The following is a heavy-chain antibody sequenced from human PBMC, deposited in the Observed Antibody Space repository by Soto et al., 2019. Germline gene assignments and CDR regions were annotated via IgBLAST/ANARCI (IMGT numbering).Heavy chain of an antibody. CDR2: IYPSDSDT. CDR1: GYSFTSNW. CDR3: AMPPSGTTTFFDS. Sequence: EVQLVQSGPEVKKSGESLKISCKGSGYSFTSNWIGWVRQMPGKGLEWMGTIYPSDSDTRYSTSFQDQVTIAADKSISTAYLQWSSLKDSFTAMYYCAMPPSGTTTFFDSWGQGTLVSVSS. J-gene: IGHJ4*02. V-gene: IGHV5-51*03. D-gene: IGHD1-7*01.